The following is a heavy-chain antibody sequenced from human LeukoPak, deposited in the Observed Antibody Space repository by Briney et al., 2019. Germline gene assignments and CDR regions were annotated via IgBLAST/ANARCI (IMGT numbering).Heavy chain of an antibody. V-gene: IGHV4-34*01. CDR1: GGTFSGYY. Sequence: SETLSLTCAVYGGTFSGYYWSWIRQPPGKGLEWIGEINHSGSTNYNPSLKSRVTISVDTSKNQFSLKLSSVTAADTAVYYCARGWDYYDSSDAIYNFDYWGQGTLVTVSS. D-gene: IGHD3-22*01. CDR2: INHSGST. J-gene: IGHJ4*02. CDR3: ARGWDYYDSSDAIYNFDY.